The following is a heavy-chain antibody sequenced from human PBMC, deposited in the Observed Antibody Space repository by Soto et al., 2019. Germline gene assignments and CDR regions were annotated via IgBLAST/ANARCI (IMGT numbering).Heavy chain of an antibody. D-gene: IGHD3-16*01. CDR1: GFSLSTSGVG. CDR2: IYWNDDK. J-gene: IGHJ4*02. V-gene: IGHV2-5*01. Sequence: QITLKESGPTLVKPTQTLTLTCTFSGFSLSTSGVGVGWIRQPPGKALEWLALIYWNDDKRYSPSLKSRLTITKDTSKNQVVLTMTNMDHVDTATYYCAHSDIAGGEGYFDYWGQGTLVTVSS. CDR3: AHSDIAGGEGYFDY.